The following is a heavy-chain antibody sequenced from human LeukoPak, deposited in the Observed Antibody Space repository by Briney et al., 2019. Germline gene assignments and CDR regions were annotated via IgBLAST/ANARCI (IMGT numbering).Heavy chain of an antibody. J-gene: IGHJ4*02. D-gene: IGHD3-16*01. CDR3: AREGGGENDY. CDR1: GFTFSSYS. Sequence: GGFLRLSCAASGFTFSSYSMNWVRQAPGKGLGWVSYISSSSSTIYYADSVKGRFTISRDSAKNSLYLQMNSLRAEDTAVYYCAREGGGENDYWGQGTLVTVSS. CDR2: ISSSSSTI. V-gene: IGHV3-48*04.